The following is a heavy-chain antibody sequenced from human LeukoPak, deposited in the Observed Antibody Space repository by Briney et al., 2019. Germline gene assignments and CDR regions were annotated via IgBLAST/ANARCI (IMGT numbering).Heavy chain of an antibody. CDR1: GYSISSGYY. CDR3: ARHSSGWYFDY. D-gene: IGHD6-19*01. CDR2: IYYSGST. J-gene: IGHJ4*02. Sequence: SETLSLTCTVSGYSISSGYYWGWIRQPPGKGLEWIGYIYYSGSTNYNPSLKSRVTISVDTSKNQFSLKLSSVTAADTAVYYCARHSSGWYFDYWGQGTLVTVSS. V-gene: IGHV4-38-2*02.